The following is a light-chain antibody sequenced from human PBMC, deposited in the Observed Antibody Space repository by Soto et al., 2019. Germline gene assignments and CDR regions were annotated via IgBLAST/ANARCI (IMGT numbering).Light chain of an antibody. Sequence: QSVLTQPPSVSGAPGQRVTISCTGSSSNIGAGYDVHWYQQLPGTAPKLLIYGNSNRPSGVPDRFSGSKSGTSASLALTGLQAEDEADYYLQSYDSSLSAPVVFGGGTKLTVL. V-gene: IGLV1-40*01. CDR2: GNS. CDR1: SSNIGAGYD. CDR3: QSYDSSLSAPVV. J-gene: IGLJ2*01.